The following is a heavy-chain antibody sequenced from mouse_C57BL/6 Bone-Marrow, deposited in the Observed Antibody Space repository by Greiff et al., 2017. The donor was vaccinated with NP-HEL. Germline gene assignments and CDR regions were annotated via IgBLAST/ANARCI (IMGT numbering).Heavy chain of an antibody. D-gene: IGHD2-2*01. Sequence: QVQLQQPGAELVKPGASVKLSCKASGYTFTSYWMHWVKQRPGQGLEWIGMIHPTSGSTNYNEKFKSKAKLTVDKSSSTAYMQLSSLTSEDSAVYYCARGLLWLRRRDYYAMDYWGQGTSVTVSS. V-gene: IGHV1-64*01. CDR2: IHPTSGST. CDR1: GYTFTSYW. CDR3: ARGLLWLRRRDYYAMDY. J-gene: IGHJ4*01.